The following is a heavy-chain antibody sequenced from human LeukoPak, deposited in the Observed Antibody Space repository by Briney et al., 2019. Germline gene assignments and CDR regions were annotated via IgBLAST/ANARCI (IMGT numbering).Heavy chain of an antibody. Sequence: PGGSLRLSCAASGFTFSDYYMSWLRQAPGKGLEWVSYISSSGSTIYYADSVKGRFTISRDNAKNSLYLQMNGLRAEDTAVYYCAREGGGARGLWFGELLSYGMDVWGQGTTVTVSS. V-gene: IGHV3-11*04. CDR1: GFTFSDYY. J-gene: IGHJ6*02. CDR2: ISSSGSTI. CDR3: AREGGGARGLWFGELLSYGMDV. D-gene: IGHD3-10*01.